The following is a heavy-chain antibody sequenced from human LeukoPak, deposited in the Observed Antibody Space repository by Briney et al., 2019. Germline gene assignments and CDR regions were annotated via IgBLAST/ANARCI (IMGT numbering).Heavy chain of an antibody. CDR3: ARLQQLAYFDY. Sequence: GGSLRLSCSVSGLIFSNYGMHWVRQVPGKGLEWLAVISHDGDKAYYADSVKGRFTISRDNSKNTLYLQMNSLRAEDTAVYYCARLQQLAYFDYWGQGTLVTVSS. CDR2: ISHDGDKA. V-gene: IGHV3-33*05. D-gene: IGHD6-13*01. J-gene: IGHJ4*02. CDR1: GLIFSNYG.